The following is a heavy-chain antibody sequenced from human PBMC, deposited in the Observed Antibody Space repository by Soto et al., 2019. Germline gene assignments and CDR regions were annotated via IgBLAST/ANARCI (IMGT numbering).Heavy chain of an antibody. D-gene: IGHD6-19*01. CDR3: ARTSRVAGTYYGMAV. J-gene: IGHJ6*02. CDR1: GYTFTSYD. V-gene: IGHV1-8*01. CDR2: MNPNSGST. Sequence: ASVKVSCKASGYTFTSYDINWVRQATGQGLEWMGWMNPNSGSTSYAQKFQGRVTMTRDTSTSTVYMELSSLRSEDTAVYYCARTSRVAGTYYGMAVWGPGTMVTVSS.